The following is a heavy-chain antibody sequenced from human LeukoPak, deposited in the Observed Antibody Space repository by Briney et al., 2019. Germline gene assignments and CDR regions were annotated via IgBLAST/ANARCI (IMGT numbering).Heavy chain of an antibody. V-gene: IGHV4-59*08. CDR2: VFYSGSS. CDR1: GDSISNYY. D-gene: IGHD1-26*01. CDR3: AGTRYSGSYYTDY. Sequence: SVTLSLTCTVSGDSISNYYWSWMRQPPGKGLEWIGYVFYSGSSNYNPALKSRVSMSVDTSKYQFSLKLTSVTAADTAVYYCAGTRYSGSYYTDYWGQGTLVTVSS. J-gene: IGHJ4*02.